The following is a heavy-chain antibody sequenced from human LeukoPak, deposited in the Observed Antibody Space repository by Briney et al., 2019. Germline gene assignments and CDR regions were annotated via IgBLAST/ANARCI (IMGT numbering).Heavy chain of an antibody. CDR3: AREVDTAMAYYYYYCMDV. CDR2: INPSGGST. J-gene: IGHJ6*02. D-gene: IGHD5-18*01. Sequence: ASVKVSCKASGYTFTSYYMHWVRQAPGQGLEWMGIINPSGGSTSYAQKFQGRVTMTRDTSTSTVYMELSSLRSEDTAVYYCAREVDTAMAYYYYYCMDVWGQGTTVTVSS. V-gene: IGHV1-46*01. CDR1: GYTFTSYY.